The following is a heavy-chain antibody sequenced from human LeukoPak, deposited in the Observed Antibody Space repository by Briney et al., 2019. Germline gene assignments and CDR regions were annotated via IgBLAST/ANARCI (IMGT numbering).Heavy chain of an antibody. D-gene: IGHD3-22*01. V-gene: IGHV3-66*01. CDR1: GFTVSSNY. CDR2: IYSGGST. CDR3: ARSLDSSGYYYDDAFDI. J-gene: IGHJ3*02. Sequence: GGSLRLSCAASGFTVSSNYMSWVRQAPGKGLEWVSVIYSGGSTYYADSVKGRFTISRDNSKNTLYLQMNSLRAEDTAVYYCARSLDSSGYYYDDAFDIWGQGTMVTVSS.